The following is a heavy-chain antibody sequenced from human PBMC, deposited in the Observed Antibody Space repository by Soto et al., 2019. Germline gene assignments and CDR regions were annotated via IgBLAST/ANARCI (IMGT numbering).Heavy chain of an antibody. Sequence: QVQLQQWGAGLLKPSETLSLTCAVYGGSFSGYYWSWIRQPPGKGLEWIGEINHSGSTNYNPSLKSRVTISVDTSKNQFSLKLSSVTAADTAVYYCARGRRWLVPPYYFDYWGQGTLVTVSS. CDR3: ARGRRWLVPPYYFDY. CDR2: INHSGST. J-gene: IGHJ4*02. D-gene: IGHD6-19*01. V-gene: IGHV4-34*01. CDR1: GGSFSGYY.